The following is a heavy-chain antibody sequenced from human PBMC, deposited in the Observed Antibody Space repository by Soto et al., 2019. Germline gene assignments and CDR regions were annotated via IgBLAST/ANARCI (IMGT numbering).Heavy chain of an antibody. Sequence: PSKPLSLTSLLSGPSIASRYYWGDLRQAPGQRLEGIGSIYHGRSTYYNTSLTSRVTLSIDMTNNPASLIPNSVTAADPAVYYCSLWSTAHPDAIAIRGQGTMVIVS. V-gene: IGHV4-38-2*01. CDR2: IYHGRST. D-gene: IGHD3-3*01. CDR3: SLWSTAHPDAIAI. J-gene: IGHJ3*02. CDR1: GPSIASRYY.